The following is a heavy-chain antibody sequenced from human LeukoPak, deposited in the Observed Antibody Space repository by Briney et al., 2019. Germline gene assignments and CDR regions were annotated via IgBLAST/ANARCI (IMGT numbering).Heavy chain of an antibody. CDR3: ARQGQSGTYYDYKYYFDY. Sequence: SETPSLTCAVYGGSFSGYYWSWIRQPPGKGLEWIGEINHSGSTNYNPTLKSRVTISIDTSKNQFSLKLSTVTAADTAVYFCARQGQSGTYYDYKYYFDYWGQGTPVTVSS. J-gene: IGHJ4*02. V-gene: IGHV4-34*01. D-gene: IGHD1-26*01. CDR2: INHSGST. CDR1: GGSFSGYY.